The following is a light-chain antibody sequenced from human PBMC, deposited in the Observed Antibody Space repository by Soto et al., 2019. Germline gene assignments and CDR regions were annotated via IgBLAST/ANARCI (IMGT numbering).Light chain of an antibody. J-gene: IGKJ1*01. CDR3: QHYSSFSRT. CDR1: DNIVHW. Sequence: DIQITQSPSTLSASVGDRVAITCRASDNIVHWVAWYQQKPGKAPKLLIYKAANLADEVPSRFAGSGSGTDFTLTITRLQPDDFASYYCQHYSSFSRTFGQGTKVDIK. V-gene: IGKV1-5*03. CDR2: KAA.